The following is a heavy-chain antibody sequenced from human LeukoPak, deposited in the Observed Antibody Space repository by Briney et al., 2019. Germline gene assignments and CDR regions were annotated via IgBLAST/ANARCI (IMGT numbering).Heavy chain of an antibody. Sequence: GGSLRLSCAASGFTFSSAYLHWVRQVPGKGLEWVGHVNSKADGGTTDYAAPVKGRFTISRDDSSDTLHLQMNSLEAEDTAVYYCTARTTGAPFWGQAAPVTVSS. CDR3: TARTTGAPF. CDR1: GFTFSSAY. CDR2: VNSKADGGTT. D-gene: IGHD1-1*01. V-gene: IGHV3-15*07. J-gene: IGHJ4*02.